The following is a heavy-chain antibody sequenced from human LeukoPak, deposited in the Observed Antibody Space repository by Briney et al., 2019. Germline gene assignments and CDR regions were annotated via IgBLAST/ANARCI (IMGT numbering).Heavy chain of an antibody. Sequence: GGSLRLSCAASGFTFSSYSMNWVRQAPGKGLEWVSSISSSSSYIYYADSVKGRFTISRDNAKNSLYLQMNSLRAEDTAVYYCARGGPTYYDFWSGHPGDYYYYGMDVWGQGTTVTVSS. J-gene: IGHJ6*02. V-gene: IGHV3-21*01. CDR3: ARGGPTYYDFWSGHPGDYYYYGMDV. CDR2: ISSSSSYI. D-gene: IGHD3-3*01. CDR1: GFTFSSYS.